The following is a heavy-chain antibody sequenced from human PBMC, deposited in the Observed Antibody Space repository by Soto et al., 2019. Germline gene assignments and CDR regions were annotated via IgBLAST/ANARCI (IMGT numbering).Heavy chain of an antibody. D-gene: IGHD5-18*01. CDR2: INHSGST. J-gene: IGHJ5*02. V-gene: IGHV4-34*01. CDR3: ARGYSYGQKGRNWFDP. Sequence: SETLSLTCAVYGGSFSGYYWSWIRQPPGKGLEWIGEINHSGSTNYNPSLKSRVTISVDTSKNQFSLKLSSVTAADTAVYYCARGYSYGQKGRNWFDPWGQGTLVTVSS. CDR1: GGSFSGYY.